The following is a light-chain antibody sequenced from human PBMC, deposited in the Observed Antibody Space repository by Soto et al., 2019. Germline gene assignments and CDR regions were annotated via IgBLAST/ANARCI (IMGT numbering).Light chain of an antibody. CDR3: QKYNSAPLT. V-gene: IGKV1-27*01. Sequence: DVQMTQSPSSLSAFVGDRVTITCRASQGIAPYLAWFQQKPGKVPKLLIYATSTLQSGVPSRFSGSGSGTDFTFTISSLQPEDVATYYCQKYNSAPLTFGGGTKVDIK. J-gene: IGKJ4*01. CDR1: QGIAPY. CDR2: ATS.